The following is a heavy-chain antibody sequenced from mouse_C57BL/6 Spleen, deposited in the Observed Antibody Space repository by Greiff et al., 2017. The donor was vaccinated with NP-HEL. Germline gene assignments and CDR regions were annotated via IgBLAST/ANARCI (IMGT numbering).Heavy chain of an antibody. CDR2: INPNNGGT. Sequence: EVQLQQSGPELVKPGASVKIPCKASGYTFTDYNMDWVKQSHGKSLEWIGDINPNNGGTIYNQKFKGKATLTVDKSSSTVYMELRSLTSEDTAVYYCARDSPVNTRGWFAYWGQGTLVTVSA. D-gene: IGHD2-4*01. J-gene: IGHJ3*01. V-gene: IGHV1-18*01. CDR1: GYTFTDYN. CDR3: ARDSPVNTRGWFAY.